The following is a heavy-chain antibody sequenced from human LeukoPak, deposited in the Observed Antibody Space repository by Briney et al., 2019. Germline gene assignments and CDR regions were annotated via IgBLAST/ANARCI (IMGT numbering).Heavy chain of an antibody. D-gene: IGHD3-22*01. CDR3: AKEALYYYDSSGYS. Sequence: GGSLRLSCAGSGFTFSSSAMSWVRQAPGKGLEWVSAISGSGGSTYYADSVKGRFTISRDNSKNTLYLQMNSLRAEDTAVYYCAKEALYYYDSSGYSWGQGTLVTVSS. CDR1: GFTFSSSA. J-gene: IGHJ5*02. CDR2: ISGSGGST. V-gene: IGHV3-23*01.